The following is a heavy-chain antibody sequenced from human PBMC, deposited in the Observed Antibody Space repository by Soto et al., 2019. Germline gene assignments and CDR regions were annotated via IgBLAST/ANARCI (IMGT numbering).Heavy chain of an antibody. V-gene: IGHV3-23*01. CDR3: AKPNLYCSSTSCYDY. CDR2: ISGSGGNT. CDR1: GFTFSDYA. J-gene: IGHJ4*02. Sequence: EVQLMASGGGLVQPGGSLRLSCAASGFTFSDYAMSWVRQAPGKGLEWVSVISGSGGNTYYADSVKGRFTISRDNSKNTLYLQMNSLRAEDTAVYYCAKPNLYCSSTSCYDYWGQGTLVTVSS. D-gene: IGHD2-2*01.